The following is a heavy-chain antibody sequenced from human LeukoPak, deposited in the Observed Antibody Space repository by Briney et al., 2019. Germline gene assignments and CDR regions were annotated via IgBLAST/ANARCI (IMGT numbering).Heavy chain of an antibody. V-gene: IGHV3-48*03. CDR1: GFTLSSFE. CDR3: ARRFDS. Sequence: GGCLRLSCAASGFTLSSFEMNWVRQAPGKGLEWVSYISPSGTIYYADSVKGRFTITRANAKNSLYLQMNSLRAEDTALYYCARRFDSWGQGTLVTVS. J-gene: IGHJ4*02. CDR2: ISPSGTI.